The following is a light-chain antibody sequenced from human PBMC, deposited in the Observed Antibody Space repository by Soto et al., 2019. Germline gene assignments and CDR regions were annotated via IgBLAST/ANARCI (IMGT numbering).Light chain of an antibody. V-gene: IGLV2-23*01. J-gene: IGLJ2*01. CDR1: SSDVGSYNL. Sequence: QSALTQPASVSGSPGQSITISCTGTSSDVGSYNLVSWYQQHPGKAPKLMIHEGSKRPSGVSNRFSGSKSGNTASLTISGRQAEDEADYYCCSYAGSSTYVVFGGGTKVTVL. CDR2: EGS. CDR3: CSYAGSSTYVV.